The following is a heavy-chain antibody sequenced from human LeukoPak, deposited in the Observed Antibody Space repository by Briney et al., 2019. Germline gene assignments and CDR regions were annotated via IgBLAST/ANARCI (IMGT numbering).Heavy chain of an antibody. CDR1: GYSFTSYW. CDR3: ARLASEGTFDY. D-gene: IGHD1-1*01. J-gene: IGHJ4*02. V-gene: IGHV5-51*01. Sequence: GESLKISCKGSGYSFTSYWIGWVRQMPGEGLEWMGIIYPADSTTRYSPSFQGQVTISADKSISTAFLQWSSLKASDTAMFYCARLASEGTFDYWGQGSLVTVSS. CDR2: IYPADSTT.